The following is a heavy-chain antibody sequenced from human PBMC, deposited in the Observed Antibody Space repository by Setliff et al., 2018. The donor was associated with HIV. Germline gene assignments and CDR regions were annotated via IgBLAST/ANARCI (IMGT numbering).Heavy chain of an antibody. J-gene: IGHJ6*03. CDR3: ARGLKAEYYHYYYMDV. CDR2: ICCSGST. CDR1: GDSISSGSSY. V-gene: IGHV4-31*03. Sequence: PSETLSLTCTVSGDSISSGSSYWSWIRQHPGKGLEWIGYICCSGSTYYNPSLQSRITISVDTSKNHFSLKLSSVTAADTAVYYCARGLKAEYYHYYYMDVWGKGTTVTVSS.